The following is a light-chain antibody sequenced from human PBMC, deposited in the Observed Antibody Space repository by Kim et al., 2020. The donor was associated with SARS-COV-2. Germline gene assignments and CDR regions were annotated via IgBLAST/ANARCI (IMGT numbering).Light chain of an antibody. V-gene: IGLV2-14*03. CDR1: SSDVGGYNY. CDR2: DVS. J-gene: IGLJ2*01. CDR3: SSYTTSSTLVL. Sequence: QSITISCTGTSSDVGGYNYVSWYQQHPGRAPKLMIYDVSKRPSGVSNRFSGSKSGNTASLTITGLQAEDEADYYCSSYTTSSTLVLFGGGTQLTVL.